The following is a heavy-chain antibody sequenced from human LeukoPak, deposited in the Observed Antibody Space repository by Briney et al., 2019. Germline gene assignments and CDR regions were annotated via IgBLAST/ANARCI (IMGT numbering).Heavy chain of an antibody. CDR1: GFTVSSNY. CDR3: AREDSSGWYKMNAFDI. Sequence: PGGSLRLSSAASGFTVSSNYMSWVRQAPGKGLEWVSVIYSGGSTYYADSVKGRFTISRDNAKNSLYLQMNSLRAEDTAVYYCAREDSSGWYKMNAFDIWGQGTMVTVSS. J-gene: IGHJ3*02. D-gene: IGHD6-19*01. CDR2: IYSGGST. V-gene: IGHV3-53*01.